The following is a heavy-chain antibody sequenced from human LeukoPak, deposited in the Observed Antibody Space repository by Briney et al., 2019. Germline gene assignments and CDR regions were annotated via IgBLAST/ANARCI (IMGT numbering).Heavy chain of an antibody. J-gene: IGHJ4*02. CDR3: ARGSGWNNYFDF. Sequence: SETLSLTCTASGGSTSSYYWNWIRQSPGKGLEWIGYISYGETTNYNPSLKSRVTISVATSKNQFSLKLTSVTAADTAVYYCARGSGWNNYFDFWGQGTLVTVSS. D-gene: IGHD6-19*01. CDR2: ISYGETT. V-gene: IGHV4-59*08. CDR1: GGSTSSYY.